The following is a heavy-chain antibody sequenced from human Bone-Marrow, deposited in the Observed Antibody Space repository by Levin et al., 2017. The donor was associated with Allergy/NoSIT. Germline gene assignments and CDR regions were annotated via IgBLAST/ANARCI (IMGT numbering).Heavy chain of an antibody. CDR1: GGSFSNYD. V-gene: IGHV4-34*01. D-gene: IGHD3-10*02. J-gene: IGHJ4*02. Sequence: MPSETLSLTCAVYGGSFSNYDWSWIRQPPGKGLEWIGEINHSGSVNYNPSLNSRVTISIASSKKQFSLEVTSVTPADTAVYYCATLRAGLHVHYRPEAPYWGQGTPVTVSS. CDR2: INHSGSV. CDR3: ATLRAGLHVHYRPEAPY.